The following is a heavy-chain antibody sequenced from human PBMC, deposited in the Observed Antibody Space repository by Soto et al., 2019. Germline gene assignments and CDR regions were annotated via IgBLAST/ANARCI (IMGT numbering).Heavy chain of an antibody. V-gene: IGHV5-51*01. CDR2: IYPGDSDT. J-gene: IGHJ6*02. CDR3: AAARNYYSYYGIDV. CDR1: GYSFTSYW. Sequence: GESLQISCKGSGYSFTSYWIGWVRQMPGKGLEWMGIIYPGDSDTRYSPSFQGQVTISADKSISTAYPQWSSLKASDKNMYYCAAARNYYSYYGIDVWGQGTTVTVSS. D-gene: IGHD6-6*01.